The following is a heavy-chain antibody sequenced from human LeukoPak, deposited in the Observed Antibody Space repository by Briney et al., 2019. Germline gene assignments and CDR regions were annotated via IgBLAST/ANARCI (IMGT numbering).Heavy chain of an antibody. J-gene: IGHJ4*02. Sequence: SESLSLTCTVSGGSISSDYWSWIRQPPGKGLEWIGYIYYIGSTNYNPSLKSRITISVDTSKSHFSLKLSSVTAADTAVYYCARVVGATGSSDYWGQGTLVTVSS. V-gene: IGHV4-59*01. CDR1: GGSISSDY. CDR2: IYYIGST. D-gene: IGHD1-26*01. CDR3: ARVVGATGSSDY.